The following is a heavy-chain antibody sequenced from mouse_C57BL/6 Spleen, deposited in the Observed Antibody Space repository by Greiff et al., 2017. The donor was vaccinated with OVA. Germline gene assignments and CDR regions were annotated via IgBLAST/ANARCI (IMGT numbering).Heavy chain of an antibody. CDR1: GYTFTDYY. V-gene: IGHV1-76*01. CDR3: ARSGYYGRGYYAMDY. Sequence: QVQLQQSGAELVRPGASVKLSCKASGYTFTDYYINWVKQRPGQGLEWIARIYPGSGNTYYNEKFKGKATLTAEKSSSTAYMQLSSLTSEDSAVYLCARSGYYGRGYYAMDYWGQGTSVTVSS. D-gene: IGHD1-1*01. CDR2: IYPGSGNT. J-gene: IGHJ4*01.